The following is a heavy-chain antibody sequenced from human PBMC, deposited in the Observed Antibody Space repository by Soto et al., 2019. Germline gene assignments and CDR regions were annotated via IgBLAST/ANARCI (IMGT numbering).Heavy chain of an antibody. V-gene: IGHV4-59*12. Sequence: SETLSLTCTVSGGSISSYYWSWIRQPPGKGLEWIGYIYYSGSTNYNPSLKSRVTISVDTSKNQFSLKLGSVTAADTAIYYCAGGSSKSWFDPWGQGTLVTVSS. D-gene: IGHD6-6*01. CDR3: AGGSSKSWFDP. J-gene: IGHJ5*02. CDR2: IYYSGST. CDR1: GGSISSYY.